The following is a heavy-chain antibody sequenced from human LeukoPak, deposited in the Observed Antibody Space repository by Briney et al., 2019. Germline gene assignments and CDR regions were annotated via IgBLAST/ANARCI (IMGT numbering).Heavy chain of an antibody. CDR2: IRYEGSNK. D-gene: IGHD3-22*01. CDR1: GFTFSSYG. CDR3: AKNGPPPRMTAYYYDSSGPLH. V-gene: IGHV3-30*02. Sequence: GGSLRLSCAASGFTFSSYGMHWVRQAPGKGLEWVAFIRYEGSNKYYADSVKGGFTISRDNSKNTLYLQMNRLRAEDTAVYYCAKNGPPPRMTAYYYDSSGPLHWGQGTLVTVSS. J-gene: IGHJ1*01.